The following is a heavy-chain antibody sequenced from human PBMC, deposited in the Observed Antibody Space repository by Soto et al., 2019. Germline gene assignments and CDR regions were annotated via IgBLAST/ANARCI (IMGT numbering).Heavy chain of an antibody. D-gene: IGHD3-10*01. CDR2: LKSDYGGT. CDR3: ARDLCPLGSGSACPLYGLDI. J-gene: IGHJ6*02. CDR1: GYTFTGHY. V-gene: IGHV1-2*02. Sequence: QVQLVQSGAQVKPPGASVKVSCKASGYTFTGHYMHWVRQVSGKRLEHLGWLKSDYGGTYYAPKSTGRVTVTRDTSTSTAYMKLSGLHSVDTAVYFCARDLCPLGSGSACPLYGLDIWGQGTTVVVS.